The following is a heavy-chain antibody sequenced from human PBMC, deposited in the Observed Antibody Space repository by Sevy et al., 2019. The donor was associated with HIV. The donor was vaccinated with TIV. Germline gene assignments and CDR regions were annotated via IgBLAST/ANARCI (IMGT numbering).Heavy chain of an antibody. CDR3: ARERGIFGGGGGLDV. CDR1: ESTFTAYY. CDR2: INPNSDDT. J-gene: IGHJ6*02. D-gene: IGHD3-3*01. V-gene: IGHV1-2*02. Sequence: ASVKVSCKASESTFTAYYIHWLRQAPGQGLEWMGWINPNSDDTNYAQKFQGRVSMAADTSISTAYMDLSRLRFDDTAVYYCARERGIFGGGGGLDVWGQGTTVTVSS.